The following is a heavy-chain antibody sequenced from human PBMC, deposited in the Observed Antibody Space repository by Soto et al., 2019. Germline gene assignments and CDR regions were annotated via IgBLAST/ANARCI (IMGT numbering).Heavy chain of an antibody. D-gene: IGHD6-13*01. V-gene: IGHV3-23*01. CDR3: ATSSSQKNYYYYGMDV. Sequence: GGSLRLSCAASGFTFSSYAMSWVRQAPGKGLEWVSAISGSGGSTYYADSVKGRFTISRDNSKNTLYLQMNSLRAEDTAVYYCATSSSQKNYYYYGMDVWGQGTTVTVSS. J-gene: IGHJ6*02. CDR1: GFTFSSYA. CDR2: ISGSGGST.